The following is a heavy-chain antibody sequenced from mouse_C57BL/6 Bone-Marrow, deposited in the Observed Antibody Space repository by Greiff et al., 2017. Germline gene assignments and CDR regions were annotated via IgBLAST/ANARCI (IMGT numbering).Heavy chain of an antibody. CDR2: IDPENGDT. D-gene: IGHD1-1*02. V-gene: IGHV14-4*01. Sequence: EVQLQQSGAELVRPGASVKLSCTASGFNIKDDYMHWVKQRPEQGLEWIGWIDPENGDTEYASKFQGKATITADTSSNTAYLQLSSLTSEDTAVYYCTTSLRDLWGFAYGGQGTLVTVSA. J-gene: IGHJ3*01. CDR3: TTSLRDLWGFAY. CDR1: GFNIKDDY.